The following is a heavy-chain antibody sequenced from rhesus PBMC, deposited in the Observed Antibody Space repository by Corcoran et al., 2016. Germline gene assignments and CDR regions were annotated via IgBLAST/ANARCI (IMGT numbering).Heavy chain of an antibody. CDR2: IDGNSAGT. D-gene: IGHD3-3*01. CDR1: GGSISGYYY. V-gene: IGHV4-73*01. CDR3: ARDSRNYNIWTGSRSY. J-gene: IGHJ4*01. Sequence: QVKLQQWGEGLVKPSETLSLTCAVYGGSISGYYYWSWIRQAPGKALEWIGNIDGNSAGTNYHPSLKNRVTISKDTSKNQFSLKLSSVTAADTAVYYCARDSRNYNIWTGSRSYWGQGVLVTVSS.